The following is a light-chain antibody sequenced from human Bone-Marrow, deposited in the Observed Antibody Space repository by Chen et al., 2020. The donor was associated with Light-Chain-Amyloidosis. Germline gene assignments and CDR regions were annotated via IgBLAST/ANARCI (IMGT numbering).Light chain of an antibody. CDR2: EVS. CDR1: QTLLHKNGKTY. J-gene: IGKJ2*01. V-gene: IGKV2D-29*01. Sequence: DILITQTPLSMSVTPGQPASISCKSSQTLLHKNGKTYLYGYVQKSGQPPHLLMDEVSNRFSGVPLRFSGSGSGTDFTLEISRVEAEDAGIYFCMQSKHLPYTFGPGTRLEI. CDR3: MQSKHLPYT.